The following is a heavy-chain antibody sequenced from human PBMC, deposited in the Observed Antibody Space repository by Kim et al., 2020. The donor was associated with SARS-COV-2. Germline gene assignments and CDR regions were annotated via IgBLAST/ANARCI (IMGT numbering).Heavy chain of an antibody. Sequence: PSETLSLTCSVSGGSAGNYFLSWIRQPPGKGLESIGYVFDNGNTNYNPSLKSRVSISLDTSKNQVSLTVSSVTAADTAVYYCAIDGEPDAFDVWGQGTMVTVSS. D-gene: IGHD3-10*01. V-gene: IGHV4-59*02. CDR2: VFDNGNT. CDR3: AIDGEPDAFDV. CDR1: GGSAGNYF. J-gene: IGHJ3*01.